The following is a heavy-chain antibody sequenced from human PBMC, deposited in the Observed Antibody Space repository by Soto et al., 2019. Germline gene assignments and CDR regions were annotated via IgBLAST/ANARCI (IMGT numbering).Heavy chain of an antibody. D-gene: IGHD3-3*01. V-gene: IGHV1-69*01. Sequence: QVQLVQSGAEVKKPGSSVKVSCKASGGTFSSYAISWVRQAPGQGLEWMGGIIPIFGTANYAQKFQGRVTITADESTSTAYMELNSLRSEDTAVYYCARGFDYDFWSGYHYYYGMDVWGQGTTVTVSS. CDR3: ARGFDYDFWSGYHYYYGMDV. CDR1: GGTFSSYA. CDR2: IIPIFGTA. J-gene: IGHJ6*02.